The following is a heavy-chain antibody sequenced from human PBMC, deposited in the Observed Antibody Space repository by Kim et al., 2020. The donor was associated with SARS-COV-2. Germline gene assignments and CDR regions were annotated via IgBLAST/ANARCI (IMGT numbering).Heavy chain of an antibody. CDR1: GGSIVSYY. V-gene: IGHV4-59*08. CDR3: ARMITPFYGIDV. J-gene: IGHJ6*02. D-gene: IGHD3-16*01. CDR2: ISYTGNT. Sequence: SETLSLTCNVSGGSIVSYYWNWIRQPPGKGLEWIGYISYTGNTNYNPALKSRVTISVDTSKNQFSLKVNSVTAADTAVYSCARMITPFYGIDVWGQGTT.